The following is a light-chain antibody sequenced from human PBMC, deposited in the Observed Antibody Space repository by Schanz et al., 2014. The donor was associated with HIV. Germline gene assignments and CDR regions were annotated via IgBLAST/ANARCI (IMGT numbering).Light chain of an antibody. J-gene: IGLJ2*01. CDR3: AAWDDSLKGVV. CDR2: SNN. V-gene: IGLV1-44*01. Sequence: QSVLTQPPSASGTPGQRVTISCSGSSSNIGSNTVNWHQQLPGTAPKLLIYSNNQRPSGVPDRFSGSKSGTSASLAISGLQSEDEAEYYCAAWDDSLKGVVFGGGTKLTVL. CDR1: SSNIGSNT.